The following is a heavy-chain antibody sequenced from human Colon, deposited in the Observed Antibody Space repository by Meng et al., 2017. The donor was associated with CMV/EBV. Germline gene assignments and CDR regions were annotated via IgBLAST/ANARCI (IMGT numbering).Heavy chain of an antibody. D-gene: IGHD2-2*01. CDR3: ARDDGSVVPSSAY. V-gene: IGHV3-21*01. CDR1: GFTFSSYS. J-gene: IGHJ4*02. CDR2: ISSSSYI. Sequence: GESLKISCAASGFTFSSYSMNWVRQAPGKGLEWVSSISSSSYIYYADSVKGRFTISRDNAKNSLYLQMNSLRAEDTAVYYCARDDGSVVPSSAYWGQGTLVTVSS.